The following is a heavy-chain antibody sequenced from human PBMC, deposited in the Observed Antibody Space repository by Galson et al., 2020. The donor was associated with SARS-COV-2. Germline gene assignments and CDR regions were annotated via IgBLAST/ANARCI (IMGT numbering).Heavy chain of an antibody. D-gene: IGHD3-9*01. CDR1: GSTFSNAW. V-gene: IGHV3-15*01. J-gene: IGHJ4*02. CDR2: IKSKTDGGTT. Sequence: GESLKISCAASGSTFSNAWMSWVRQAPGKGLERLGRIKSKTDGGTTDYAAPAKRRFTISIDDAKNTLYLQMNSLKTEDTAVYYCTTDQNILTACDYWGQGTLVTVSS. CDR3: TTDQNILTACDY.